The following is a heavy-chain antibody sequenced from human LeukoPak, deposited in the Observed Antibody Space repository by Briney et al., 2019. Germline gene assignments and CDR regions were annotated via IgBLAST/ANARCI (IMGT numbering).Heavy chain of an antibody. J-gene: IGHJ5*02. V-gene: IGHV3-7*01. CDR2: IKQDGSEI. CDR1: GFSCSNYW. Sequence: PGGYLRRSGAASGFSCSNYWMTWVRQAPGKGLEWVDNIKQDGSEIKYVDSVNGRFTISRDNAKNSLYLQMNSLRVEDTGVYYCARGSGWYLPWGQGTLVTVSS. D-gene: IGHD6-19*01. CDR3: ARGSGWYLP.